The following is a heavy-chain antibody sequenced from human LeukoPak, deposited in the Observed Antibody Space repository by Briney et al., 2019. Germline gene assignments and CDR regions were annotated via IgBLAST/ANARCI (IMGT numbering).Heavy chain of an antibody. V-gene: IGHV3-53*01. CDR1: GFSVSSNY. J-gene: IGHJ4*02. Sequence: GGSLRLSCAASGFSVSSNYISWVRQAPGRGLEWVSVIYSGGSTKYADSVKARFTISRDNSKNTVYLQMNSLRAEDTAVYYCARATLDNWGQGTLVTVSS. CDR3: ARATLDN. CDR2: IYSGGST.